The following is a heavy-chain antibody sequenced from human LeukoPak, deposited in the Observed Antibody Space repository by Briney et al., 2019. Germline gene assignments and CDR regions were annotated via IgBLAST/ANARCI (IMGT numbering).Heavy chain of an antibody. D-gene: IGHD5-18*01. J-gene: IGHJ4*02. CDR1: GASISSYY. V-gene: IGHV4-59*01. Sequence: SETLPLTCTVSGASISSYYWSWIRQPPGKGLEWIGYIYSSGSTNYNPSLKSRVNISVDTSKNQFSLKLNSVTAADTAVYYCTRGYSYGYGYWGQGTLVTVSS. CDR2: IYSSGST. CDR3: TRGYSYGYGY.